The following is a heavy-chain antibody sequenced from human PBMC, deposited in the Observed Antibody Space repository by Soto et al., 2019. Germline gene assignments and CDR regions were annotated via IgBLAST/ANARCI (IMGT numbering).Heavy chain of an antibody. J-gene: IGHJ4*02. CDR1: GTSISSYY. CDR2: THYSGTT. Sequence: PSETLSLTGTVSGTSISSYYWSWIRQPPRKGLEWIANTHYSGTTNYNPSLASRVTLSVDTSKNQFSLKMTSVTAADRAMYFCARYNSYAIDYWGRGTLVTVSS. V-gene: IGHV4-59*01. CDR3: ARYNSYAIDY. D-gene: IGHD2-8*01.